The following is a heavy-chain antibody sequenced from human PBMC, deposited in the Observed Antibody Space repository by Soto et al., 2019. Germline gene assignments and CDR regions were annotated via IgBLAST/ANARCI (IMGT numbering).Heavy chain of an antibody. Sequence: SETLSLACTVSGGYTSGYYWSWMRQPPGKGLEWIGYIYYSGSTNYNPSLKSRVTISVDTSKNQFSLKLSSVTAADTAVYYCARDLNYYDSSGYSDWRQGTLVTVSS. CDR2: IYYSGST. J-gene: IGHJ4*02. CDR3: ARDLNYYDSSGYSD. CDR1: GGYTSGYY. D-gene: IGHD3-22*01. V-gene: IGHV4-59*01.